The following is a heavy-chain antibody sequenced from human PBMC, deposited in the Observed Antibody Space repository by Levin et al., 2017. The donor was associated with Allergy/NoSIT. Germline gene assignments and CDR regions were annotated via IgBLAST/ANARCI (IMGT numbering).Heavy chain of an antibody. CDR2: IWDDGYKK. J-gene: IGHJ6*03. CDR3: ARVLRFYYYYYMDV. CDR1: GFTFSSYG. Sequence: LSLTCAASGFTFSSYGMHWVRQAPGKGLEWVAVIWDDGYKKYYADSVKGRFTISRDNSKNTLYLQMNSLRAGDTAVYYCARVLRFYYYYYMDVWGKGTTVTVSS. D-gene: IGHD5-12*01. V-gene: IGHV3-33*01.